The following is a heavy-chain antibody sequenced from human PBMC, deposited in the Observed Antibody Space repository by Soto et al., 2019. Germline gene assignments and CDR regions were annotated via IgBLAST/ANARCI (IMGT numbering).Heavy chain of an antibody. CDR1: GGTFSSYA. V-gene: IGHV1-69*13. Sequence: ASVKVSCKASGGTFSSYAISWVRQAPGQGLEWMGGIIPIFGTANYAKKFQGRVTITVDESTSTAYMVLSSLRSEDTAVYYCARSVTLSSSSFYYYYYYMDVWCKGTTFTVSS. CDR3: ARSVTLSSSSFYYYYYYMDV. D-gene: IGHD6-6*01. CDR2: IIPIFGTA. J-gene: IGHJ6*03.